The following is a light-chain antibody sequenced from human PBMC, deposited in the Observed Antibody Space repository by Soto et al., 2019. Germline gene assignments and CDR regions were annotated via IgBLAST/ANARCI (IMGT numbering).Light chain of an antibody. CDR3: MQGTHWPPT. CDR2: KAS. CDR1: RSLVYSDGNAY. V-gene: IGKV2-30*01. J-gene: IGKJ1*01. Sequence: DVVMTQSPLSLPVTLGQPASISCRSSRSLVYSDGNAYLNWFHQRPGQSPRRLSYKASNRDSGVPDRFSGSGSGTDFTLHINRGEAEDVGVYYCMQGTHWPPTFGRGTRVEIE.